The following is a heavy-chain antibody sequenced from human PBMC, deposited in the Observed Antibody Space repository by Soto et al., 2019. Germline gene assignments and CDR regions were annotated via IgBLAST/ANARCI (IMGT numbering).Heavy chain of an antibody. D-gene: IGHD3-3*01. CDR1: GGSISSGDYY. V-gene: IGHV4-30-4*01. J-gene: IGHJ6*02. Sequence: SETLSLTCTVSGGSISSGDYYWSWIRQPPGKGLEWIGYIYYSGNTYYNPSLKSRVTISVDTSKNQFSLKLSSVTAADTAVYYCARDSDTGGVFGNHYYYYGMDVWGQGTTVTVSS. CDR3: ARDSDTGGVFGNHYYYYGMDV. CDR2: IYYSGNT.